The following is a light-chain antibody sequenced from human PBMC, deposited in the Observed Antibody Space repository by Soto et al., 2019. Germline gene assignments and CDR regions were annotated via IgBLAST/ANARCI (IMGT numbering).Light chain of an antibody. J-gene: IGLJ1*01. CDR3: CSYGDSFSSV. Sequence: QSALTQPRSVSGSPGQSVAISCTGTSSDVGGYNYVSWYQQHPGKAPKLMIYDVTKRPSGVPDRFSASKSCNTASLTCYVLQAADEAQYYGCSYGDSFSSVLGTGTKGT. CDR2: DVT. V-gene: IGLV2-11*01. CDR1: SSDVGGYNY.